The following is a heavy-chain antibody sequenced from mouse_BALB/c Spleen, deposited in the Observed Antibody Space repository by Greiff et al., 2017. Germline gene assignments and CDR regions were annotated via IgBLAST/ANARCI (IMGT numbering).Heavy chain of an antibody. V-gene: IGHV1S81*02. CDR1: GYTFTSYW. J-gene: IGHJ2*01. CDR3: ARKLVNSCYRYDVDY. D-gene: IGHD2-14*01. CDR2: INPSNGRT. Sequence: QVQLQQPGAELVKPGASVKLSCKASGYTFTSYWMHWVKQRPGQGLEWIGEINPSNGRTNYNEKFKSKATLTVDKSSSTAYMQLSSLTSEDSAVYYCARKLVNSCYRYDVDYWGQGTTLTVSS.